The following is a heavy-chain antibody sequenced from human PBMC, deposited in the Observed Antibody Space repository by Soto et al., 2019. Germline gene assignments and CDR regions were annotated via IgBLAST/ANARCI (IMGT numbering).Heavy chain of an antibody. CDR3: ATLPRTIERTPAAIWSFDS. D-gene: IGHD2-2*01. V-gene: IGHV1-24*01. J-gene: IGHJ4*02. Sequence: SVKVSCKVSGYSLSDLSIHRVRQAPGKGLEWMGGLDAEDGETIYAQKLQGRGTMTEDTSTDTAYMELSSLTSEDTAMYYCATLPRTIERTPAAIWSFDSWGQGTLVTVSS. CDR1: GYSLSDLS. CDR2: LDAEDGET.